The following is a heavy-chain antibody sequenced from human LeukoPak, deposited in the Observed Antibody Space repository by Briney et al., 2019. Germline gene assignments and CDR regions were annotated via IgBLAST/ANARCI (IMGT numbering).Heavy chain of an antibody. CDR2: ISSGGTTI. D-gene: IGHD3-10*01. J-gene: IGHJ4*02. V-gene: IGHV3-11*01. CDR1: GFTFSDYS. CDR3: ATEFGGFNC. Sequence: GGSLRLSCAASGFTFSDYSMSWIRQAPGKGLEWVSKISSGGTTIYYTNSVEGRFTISRDNAKSSLYLQMNSLRAEDTAMYYCATEFGGFNCWGQGTLVTVSS.